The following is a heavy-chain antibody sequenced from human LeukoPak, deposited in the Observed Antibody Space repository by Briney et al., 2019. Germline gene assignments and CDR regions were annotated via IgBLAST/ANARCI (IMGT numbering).Heavy chain of an antibody. CDR3: AIDPEGYYYDSSGSGSFDY. D-gene: IGHD3-22*01. V-gene: IGHV4-39*07. CDR1: GGSISSSSYY. J-gene: IGHJ4*02. Sequence: ETLSLTCTVSGGSISSSSYYWGWIHQPPGKGLEWIGSIYYSGSTYYNPSLKSRVTISVDTSKNQFSLKLSSVTAADTAVYYCAIDPEGYYYDSSGSGSFDYWGQGTLVTVSS. CDR2: IYYSGST.